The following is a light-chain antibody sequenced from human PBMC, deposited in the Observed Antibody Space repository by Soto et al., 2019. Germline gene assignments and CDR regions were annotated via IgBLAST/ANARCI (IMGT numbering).Light chain of an antibody. CDR1: SSDVGNYDY. CDR2: EVT. V-gene: IGLV2-14*01. J-gene: IGLJ1*01. CDR3: CSYSSSTTFYV. Sequence: QSALTQPASVSGSPGQSITISCTGSSSDVGNYDYVSWCQQHPDKAPKLMIYEVTHRPSGVSNRFSGSKSGNTASLTISGLQAEDEADYYCCSYSSSTTFYVFGTGTKLTVL.